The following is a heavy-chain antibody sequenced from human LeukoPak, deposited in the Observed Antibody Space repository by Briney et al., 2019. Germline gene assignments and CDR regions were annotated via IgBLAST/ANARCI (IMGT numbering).Heavy chain of an antibody. CDR1: GGTFSSYS. D-gene: IGHD3-22*01. CDR3: ASEGNYDSSGYSRYNYYYMDV. V-gene: IGHV1-69*05. J-gene: IGHJ6*03. CDR2: IIPAFGTA. Sequence: SVKVSCKGSGGTFSSYSISWVRQAPGQGLEWMGGIIPAFGTAHYAQKFQGRVTFTTDESTTTAYMELRCLRSEDTAVYYCASEGNYDSSGYSRYNYYYMDVWGKGTAVTVSS.